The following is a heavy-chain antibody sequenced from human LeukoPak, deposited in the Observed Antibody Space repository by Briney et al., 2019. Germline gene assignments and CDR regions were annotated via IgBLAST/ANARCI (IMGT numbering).Heavy chain of an antibody. CDR1: GFTFSSYA. CDR3: ARDRVITGTTHAFDI. D-gene: IGHD1-20*01. CDR2: ISSSSSYI. V-gene: IGHV3-21*01. J-gene: IGHJ3*02. Sequence: GGSLRLSCAASGFTFSSYAMNWVRQAPGKGLEWVSSISSSSSYIYYADSVKGRFTISRDNAKNSLYLQMNSLRAEDTAVYYCARDRVITGTTHAFDIWGQGTMVTVSS.